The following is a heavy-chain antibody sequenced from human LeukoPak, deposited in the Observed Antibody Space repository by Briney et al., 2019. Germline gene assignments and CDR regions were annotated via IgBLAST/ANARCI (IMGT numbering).Heavy chain of an antibody. V-gene: IGHV3-30*18. CDR2: ISYDGRHT. CDR3: AKDRGAAVGYFQY. D-gene: IGHD6-13*01. J-gene: IGHJ1*01. CDR1: RFTFSVYG. Sequence: GGSLRLSCAASRFTFSVYGMHWVRQAPGKGLEWVATISYDGRHTFYGDSVKGRFTVSRDNSMNTLYLQINSLITEDTGIYYCAKDRGAAVGYFQYWGQGTLVTVSS.